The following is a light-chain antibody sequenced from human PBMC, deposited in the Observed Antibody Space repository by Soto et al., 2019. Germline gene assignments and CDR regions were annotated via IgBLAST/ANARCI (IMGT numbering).Light chain of an antibody. CDR3: QAWDSSIVV. J-gene: IGLJ2*01. CDR1: KLGDKY. CDR2: QDS. V-gene: IGLV3-1*01. Sequence: SYELTQPPSVSVSPGQTASITCSGDKLGDKYACWYQQKPGQSPVLVVYQDSKRPSGIPERFSGSTSRNTATLTISGTQAMDEADYYCQAWDSSIVVFGGGTKLTVL.